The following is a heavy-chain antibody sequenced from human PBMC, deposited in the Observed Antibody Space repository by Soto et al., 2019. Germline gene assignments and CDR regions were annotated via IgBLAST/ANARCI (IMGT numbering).Heavy chain of an antibody. V-gene: IGHV5-51*01. CDR2: IYPGDSDT. D-gene: IGHD5-12*01. Sequence: GESLKISCKGSGYSFTSYWIGWVRQMPGKGLEWMGIIYPGDSDTRYSPSFQGQVTISADKSISTAYLQWSSLKASDTAMYYCARAPRGYDPPSVYYGMDVWGQGTTVTVSS. J-gene: IGHJ6*02. CDR1: GYSFTSYW. CDR3: ARAPRGYDPPSVYYGMDV.